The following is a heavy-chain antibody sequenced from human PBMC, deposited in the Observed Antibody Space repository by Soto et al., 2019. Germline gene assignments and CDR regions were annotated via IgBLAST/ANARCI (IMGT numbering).Heavy chain of an antibody. D-gene: IGHD3-10*01. CDR2: IATYNSNR. J-gene: IGHJ5*02. Sequence: HLVQSGPEVKKPGASITVSCKTSGDTFTNFGLSWVRQAPGQGLEWMGWIATYNSNRNYAQKFQGRLTLTTDTSTSTAYMELKNLGYDDTAVYYCARVVRGVVNWFDPWGKGPLVTVSS. CDR1: GDTFTNFG. V-gene: IGHV1-18*01. CDR3: ARVVRGVVNWFDP.